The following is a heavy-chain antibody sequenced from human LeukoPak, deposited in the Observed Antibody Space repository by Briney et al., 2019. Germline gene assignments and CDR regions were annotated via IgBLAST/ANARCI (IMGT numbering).Heavy chain of an antibody. V-gene: IGHV3-74*01. Sequence: GGSLRLSCAASGFTVSSNYMSWVRQAPGKGLVWVSRINSHGSSTSYADSVKGRFTISRDNAKNTLYLQMNSLRVEDTAVYYCARGPPDGSGSYYPGAYWGQGTLVPVSS. CDR2: INSHGSST. CDR3: ARGPPDGSGSYYPGAY. CDR1: GFTVSSNY. D-gene: IGHD3-10*01. J-gene: IGHJ4*02.